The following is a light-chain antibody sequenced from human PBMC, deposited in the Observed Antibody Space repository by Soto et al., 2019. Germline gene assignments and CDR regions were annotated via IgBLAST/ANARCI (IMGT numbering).Light chain of an antibody. CDR1: SSDVGGYNY. J-gene: IGLJ2*01. CDR2: EVS. CDR3: SSYAGSNSGV. V-gene: IGLV2-8*01. Sequence: QSALTQPPSASGSPGQSVTISCTGTSSDVGGYNYVSWYQQHPGKAPKLMTYEVSKRPSGVPDRFSGSKSGNTASLTVSGLQAEDEADYYCSSYAGSNSGVFGGGTKLTVL.